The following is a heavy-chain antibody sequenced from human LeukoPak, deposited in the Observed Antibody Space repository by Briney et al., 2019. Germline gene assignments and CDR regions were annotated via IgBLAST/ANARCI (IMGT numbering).Heavy chain of an antibody. CDR1: GFTFSSYA. Sequence: GGSLRLSCAASGFTFSSYAMSWVRQAPGKVLEWVSAVSGISNGTYYADSVKGRFTISRDNSKNTLYLLMNSLRAEDTAVYYCAKWGCSGGSCYPFAYWGQGTLVTVSS. CDR2: VSGISNGT. V-gene: IGHV3-23*01. D-gene: IGHD2-15*01. CDR3: AKWGCSGGSCYPFAY. J-gene: IGHJ4*02.